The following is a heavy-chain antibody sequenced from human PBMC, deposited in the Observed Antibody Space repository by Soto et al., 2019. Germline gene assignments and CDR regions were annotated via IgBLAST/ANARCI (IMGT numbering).Heavy chain of an antibody. V-gene: IGHV1-18*04. D-gene: IGHD2-15*01. CDR1: GYTFSSHG. CDR2: ISANNGNT. J-gene: IGHJ4*02. Sequence: QAQLVQSGAEVKKPGASVKVSCKASGYTFSSHGINWVRQAPGQGLEWMGWISANNGNTNYARKLQGRVTMTTNTSTRTAYIELRALKSGGTAAYYCRTGGGYCSGDNCYPLDHGGKGPRVSVS. CDR3: RTGGGYCSGDNCYPLDH.